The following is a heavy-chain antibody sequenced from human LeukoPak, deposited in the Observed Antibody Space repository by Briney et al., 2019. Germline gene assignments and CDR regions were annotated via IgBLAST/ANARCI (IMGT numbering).Heavy chain of an antibody. CDR2: ISSSSNYI. CDR3: ARGDSGWRAPFGY. CDR1: GFTFSSYS. V-gene: IGHV3-21*01. Sequence: GGSLRLSCAASGFTFSSYSMNWLRQAPGKGLEGVSSISSSSNYIYYEDSVKGRFTISRDNAKNSLYLQMNSLRAEDTAVYYCARGDSGWRAPFGYWGQGTLVTVSS. J-gene: IGHJ4*02. D-gene: IGHD6-19*01.